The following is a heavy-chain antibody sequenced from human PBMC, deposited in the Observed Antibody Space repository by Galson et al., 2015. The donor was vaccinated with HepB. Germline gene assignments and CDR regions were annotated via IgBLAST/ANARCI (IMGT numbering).Heavy chain of an antibody. CDR2: IYSGGNT. Sequence: SLRLSCAASGFTVSSNYMTWVRQAPGKGLEWVSFIYSGGNTYYADSVKGRFTISRNNSKNTLYLQMNSLRAEDTAVCYCAKDRGSYFYYYYALDVWGQGTTVTVSS. J-gene: IGHJ6*02. CDR1: GFTVSSNY. V-gene: IGHV3-66*01. D-gene: IGHD1-26*01. CDR3: AKDRGSYFYYYYALDV.